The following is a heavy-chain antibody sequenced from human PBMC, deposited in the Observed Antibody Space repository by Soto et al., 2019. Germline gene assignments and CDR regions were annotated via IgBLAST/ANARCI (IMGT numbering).Heavy chain of an antibody. CDR3: ATFIVVVPAANDAFDI. V-gene: IGHV3-30*03. CDR1: GFTFSSYG. J-gene: IGHJ3*02. D-gene: IGHD2-2*01. Sequence: PGGSLRLSCAASGFTFSSYGMHWFRQAPGKGLEWVAVISYDGSNKYYADSVKGRFTISRDNSKNTLYLQMNSLRAEDTAVYYCATFIVVVPAANDAFDIWGQGTMVTVSS. CDR2: ISYDGSNK.